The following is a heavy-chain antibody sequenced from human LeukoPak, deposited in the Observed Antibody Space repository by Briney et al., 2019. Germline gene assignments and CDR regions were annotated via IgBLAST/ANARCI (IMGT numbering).Heavy chain of an antibody. V-gene: IGHV3-15*01. CDR2: IKSKTDGGTT. CDR1: GFTFSSYS. CDR3: TTDALTTGPFDY. D-gene: IGHD4-17*01. J-gene: IGHJ4*02. Sequence: PGGSLRLSCVASGFTFSSYSMNWVRQAPGKGLEWVGRIKSKTDGGTTDYAAPVKGRFTISRDDSKNTLYLQMNSLKTEDTAVYYCTTDALTTGPFDYWGQGTLVTVSS.